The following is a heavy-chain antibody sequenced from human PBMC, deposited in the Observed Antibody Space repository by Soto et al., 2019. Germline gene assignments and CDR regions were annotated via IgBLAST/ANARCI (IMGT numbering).Heavy chain of an antibody. V-gene: IGHV1-69*01. CDR3: ARVRPTDYVGNYNNGMDV. Sequence: QVHLVQSAAEVKKPGSSVRVSCTTSGGTFGRNTIAWIRQAPEQGLEWMGHVVPIFGTSNYAQKFQGRVTITADGSTSTAYMEVNSLRSEDTAIYYCARVRPTDYVGNYNNGMDVWGQGTTVTVSS. CDR1: GGTFGRNT. D-gene: IGHD4-17*01. CDR2: VVPIFGTS. J-gene: IGHJ6*02.